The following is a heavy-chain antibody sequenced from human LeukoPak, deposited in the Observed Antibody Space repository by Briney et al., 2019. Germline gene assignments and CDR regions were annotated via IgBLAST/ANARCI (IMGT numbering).Heavy chain of an antibody. D-gene: IGHD2-2*01. Sequence: SETLSLTCAVSGGSIRNSSFYWGWIRQPPGKGLEWIASIYNSGTTYYNPSLKSRITIFVDTSKNQFSLKLSSVTAADTAVYYCARGGKGVVPAARRAGYYYYYGMDVWGQGTTVTVSS. J-gene: IGHJ6*02. CDR1: GGSIRNSSFY. CDR3: ARGGKGVVPAARRAGYYYYYGMDV. CDR2: IYNSGTT. V-gene: IGHV4-39*01.